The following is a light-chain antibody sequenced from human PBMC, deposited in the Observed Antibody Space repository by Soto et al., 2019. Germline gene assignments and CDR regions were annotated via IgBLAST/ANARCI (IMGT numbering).Light chain of an antibody. J-gene: IGLJ3*02. V-gene: IGLV1-44*01. CDR1: SSNIGSNT. CDR3: AAWDDSVNGWV. CDR2: SNN. Sequence: QSVLTQPPSASGTPGQRVTISCSGSSSNIGSNTVNWYQQLPGTAPKLLIYSNNKQPSWVPDRFSCSKSGSSASLAISGLQSEDETDYYCAAWDDSVNGWVFGGGTKLTVL.